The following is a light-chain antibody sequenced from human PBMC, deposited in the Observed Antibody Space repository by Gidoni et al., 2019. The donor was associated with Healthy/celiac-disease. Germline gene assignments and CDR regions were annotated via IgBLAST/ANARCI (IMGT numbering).Light chain of an antibody. CDR3: CSYAGSSTFAV. CDR2: EGS. Sequence: QSALTQPDSVSGSPGQSITISCTGTSSHVGSYNLVSWYQQQPGKAPKLMIYEGSKRPSGVSTRFSGSKSGNTASLTISGLQAEDEADYYCCSYAGSSTFAVFGGGTQLTVL. V-gene: IGLV2-23*03. CDR1: SSHVGSYNL. J-gene: IGLJ7*01.